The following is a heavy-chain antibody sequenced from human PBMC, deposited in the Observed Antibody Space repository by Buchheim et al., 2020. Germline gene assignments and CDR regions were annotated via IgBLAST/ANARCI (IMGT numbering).Heavy chain of an antibody. V-gene: IGHV4-30-4*01. CDR2: IYYSGST. CDR3: ARDRKGLGYCSGGSCYSPYYYYGMDV. Sequence: QVQLQESGPGLVKPSQTLSLTCTVSGGSISSGDYYWSWIRQPPGKGLEWIGYIYYSGSTYYNPSLKSRVIISVDTSKNQFSLKLSSVTAADTAVYYCARDRKGLGYCSGGSCYSPYYYYGMDVWGQGTT. D-gene: IGHD2-15*01. J-gene: IGHJ6*02. CDR1: GGSISSGDYY.